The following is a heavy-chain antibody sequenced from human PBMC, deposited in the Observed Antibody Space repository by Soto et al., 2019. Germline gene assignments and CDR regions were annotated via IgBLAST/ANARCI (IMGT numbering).Heavy chain of an antibody. J-gene: IGHJ4*02. V-gene: IGHV4-59*01. CDR1: GGSISSYY. CDR3: ARDRSKARYFDY. CDR2: IYYSGST. Sequence: SPTLSLTCTVSGGSISSYYWSWIRQPPGKGLEWIGYIYYSGSTHYNPSLKSRVTISVDTSKNQFSLKLSSVTAADTAVYYCARDRSKARYFDYWGQGTLVTVSS.